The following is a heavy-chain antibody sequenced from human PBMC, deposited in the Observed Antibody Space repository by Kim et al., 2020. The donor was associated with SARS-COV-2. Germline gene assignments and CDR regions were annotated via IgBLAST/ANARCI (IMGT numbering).Heavy chain of an antibody. Sequence: GGSLRLSCAASGFTFSSYSMNWVRQAPGKGLEWVSSISSSSSYIYYADSVKGRFTISRDNAKNSLYLQMNSLRAEDTAVYYCARGGGVRYCSGGSCYNWFDPWGQGTLVTVSS. D-gene: IGHD2-15*01. CDR2: ISSSSSYI. CDR3: ARGGGVRYCSGGSCYNWFDP. J-gene: IGHJ5*02. V-gene: IGHV3-21*01. CDR1: GFTFSSYS.